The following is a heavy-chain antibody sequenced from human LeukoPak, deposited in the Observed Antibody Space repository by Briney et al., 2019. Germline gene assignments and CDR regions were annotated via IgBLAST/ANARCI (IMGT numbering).Heavy chain of an antibody. CDR1: GFAFSGSA. D-gene: IGHD4-11*01. J-gene: IGHJ6*02. V-gene: IGHV3-73*01. Sequence: GGSLKLSCAASGFAFSGSAMHWVRQTSGKGLEWLGRIRSKANSYVTVYAASVEGRFTISRDDSINTAYLQMNGLKTEDTAVYYCAGGHSNYGYYYYGMDVWGQGTTVTVSS. CDR3: AGGHSNYGYYYYGMDV. CDR2: IRSKANSYVT.